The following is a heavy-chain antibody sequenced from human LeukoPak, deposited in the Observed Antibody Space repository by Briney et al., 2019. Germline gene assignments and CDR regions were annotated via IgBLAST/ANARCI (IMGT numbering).Heavy chain of an antibody. J-gene: IGHJ6*03. V-gene: IGHV3-23*01. D-gene: IGHD2-2*01. CDR2: ISGSGGST. Sequence: PGGSLRLSCAASGFTFSSYAMSWVRQAPGKGLEWVSAISGSGGSTYYADSVKGRVTISRDNSKNTLYLQMNSLRAEDTAVYYCAKDYCSRTSCSPYNYYYYMDVWGKGTTVTVSS. CDR3: AKDYCSRTSCSPYNYYYYMDV. CDR1: GFTFSSYA.